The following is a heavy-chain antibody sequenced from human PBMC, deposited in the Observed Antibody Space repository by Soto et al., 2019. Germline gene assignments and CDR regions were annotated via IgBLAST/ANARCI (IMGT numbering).Heavy chain of an antibody. Sequence: PGGSLRLSCAASGFTFSSYAMSWVRQAPGKGLEWVSAISGSGGSTYYADSVKGRFTISRDNSKNTLYLQMNSLRAEDTAVYYCAKFPSSYGSGSYYHFDYWGQGTLVTVSS. J-gene: IGHJ4*02. CDR3: AKFPSSYGSGSYYHFDY. D-gene: IGHD3-10*01. CDR1: GFTFSSYA. CDR2: ISGSGGST. V-gene: IGHV3-23*01.